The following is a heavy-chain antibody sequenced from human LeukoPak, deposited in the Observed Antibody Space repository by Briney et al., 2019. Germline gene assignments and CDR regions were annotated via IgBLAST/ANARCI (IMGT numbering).Heavy chain of an antibody. J-gene: IGHJ4*02. Sequence: GGSLRLSCAASGFTFSSYEMNWVRQAPGKGLEWVSYISSSGSTIYYADSVKGRFTISRDNSKNTLYLQMNSLRAEDTAVYYCAKDQIYDILTGYYGGAYFDYWGQGTLVTVSS. CDR2: ISSSGSTI. CDR3: AKDQIYDILTGYYGGAYFDY. D-gene: IGHD3-9*01. CDR1: GFTFSSYE. V-gene: IGHV3-48*03.